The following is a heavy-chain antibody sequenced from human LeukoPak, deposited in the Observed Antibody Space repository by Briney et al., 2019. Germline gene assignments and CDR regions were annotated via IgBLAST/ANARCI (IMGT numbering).Heavy chain of an antibody. CDR1: GGSFSGYY. D-gene: IGHD3-16*02. CDR3: ARGRDYVWGSYRPFDY. CDR2: INHSGST. J-gene: IGHJ4*02. Sequence: SETLSLTCAVYGGSFSGYYWSWIRQPPGKGLEWIGEINHSGSTNYNPSLKSRVTISVDTSKNQFSLKLSSVTAADTAVYYCARGRDYVWGSYRPFDYWGQGTLVTVSS. V-gene: IGHV4-34*01.